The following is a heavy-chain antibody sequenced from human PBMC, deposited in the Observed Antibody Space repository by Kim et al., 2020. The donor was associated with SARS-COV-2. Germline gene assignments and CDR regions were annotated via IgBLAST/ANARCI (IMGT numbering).Heavy chain of an antibody. CDR2: IYGDGRT. V-gene: IGHV3-53*01. CDR3: ARYVDCLVGSCSSDDAFD. J-gene: IGHJ3*02. D-gene: IGHD2-15*01. CDR1: GFTVSSNF. Sequence: GGSLRLSCAASGFTVSSNFMSWIRQAPGKGMECISIIYGDGRTYYADSVKGRFTISRDNSQNTLYLHMNSLRADDTAVYYCARYVDCLVGSCSSDDAFD.